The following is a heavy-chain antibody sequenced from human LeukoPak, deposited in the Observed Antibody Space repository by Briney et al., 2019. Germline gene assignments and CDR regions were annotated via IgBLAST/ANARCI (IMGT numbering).Heavy chain of an antibody. CDR2: VNQYGSEK. CDR3: ARDPGFYYYGSGNHDAFDI. CDR1: GFTFSSYW. Sequence: GGSLRLSCAVSGFTFSSYWMSWVRQGQRKGLELVCNVNQYGSEKNYVDTVKGRFTISRDNDKNSLYLQMNSLRAEDTAVYYCARDPGFYYYGSGNHDAFDIWGQGTMVTVSS. J-gene: IGHJ3*02. D-gene: IGHD3-10*01. V-gene: IGHV3-7*01.